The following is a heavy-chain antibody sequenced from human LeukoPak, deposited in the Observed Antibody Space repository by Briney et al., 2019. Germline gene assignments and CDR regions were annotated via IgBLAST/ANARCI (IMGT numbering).Heavy chain of an antibody. CDR1: GGSISNYY. D-gene: IGHD3-9*01. CDR2: IYYIGST. V-gene: IGHV4-59*08. CDR3: ARHNGFDRGYYYYMDV. J-gene: IGHJ6*03. Sequence: PSETLSLTCTVSGGSISNYYWSWLRQPPGKGLEWVGYIYYIGSTNYNPSLKSRVTISVDTSKNQFSLNLSSVTAADTAVYYCARHNGFDRGYYYYMDVWGKGTTVTVSS.